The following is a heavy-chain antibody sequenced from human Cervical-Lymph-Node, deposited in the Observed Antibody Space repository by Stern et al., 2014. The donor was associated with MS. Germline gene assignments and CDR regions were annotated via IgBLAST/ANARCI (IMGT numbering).Heavy chain of an antibody. J-gene: IGHJ6*02. CDR3: ASPVTLTVGAMDV. D-gene: IGHD4-17*01. CDR2: ISPVFGTA. Sequence: DQLVESGAEVKKPGSSVKVSCKASGGTFSTYPIIWVRQAPGQGLEWMGGISPVFGTANYAQKFQGRVTITAADSSSTAYMELSSLRSEDTAVYYCASPVTLTVGAMDVWGQGTTITVSS. V-gene: IGHV1-69*01. CDR1: GGTFSTYP.